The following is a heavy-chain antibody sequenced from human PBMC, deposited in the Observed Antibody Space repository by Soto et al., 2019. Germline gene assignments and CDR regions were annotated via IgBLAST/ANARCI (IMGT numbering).Heavy chain of an antibody. V-gene: IGHV2-5*01. CDR3: ARGLATLPVFAFDI. D-gene: IGHD1-1*01. Sequence: GPTLVNPSQSLTLTCTLSGGSLSTSGVGLAGIRQPPGKALEWLALVYWNDDKHYSPSLKSRLTITKDNYKNQAILTMTNMDPVDTATYFCARGLATLPVFAFDIWGQGTVVTVSS. CDR1: GGSLSTSGVG. J-gene: IGHJ3*02. CDR2: VYWNDDK.